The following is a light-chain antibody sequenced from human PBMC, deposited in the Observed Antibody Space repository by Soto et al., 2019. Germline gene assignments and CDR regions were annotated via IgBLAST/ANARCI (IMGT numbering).Light chain of an antibody. CDR1: SSDVGGYNY. V-gene: IGLV2-14*01. CDR2: EVS. Sequence: QSALTQPASVSGSPGQSITISCTGTSSDVGGYNYVSWYQQHPGKAPKLMIYEVSNRPSGVSNRFSGSKSGNTASLTVSGLQAEDEADYYCCSYTSSSTLYGFGTGTKVNV. CDR3: CSYTSSSTLYG. J-gene: IGLJ1*01.